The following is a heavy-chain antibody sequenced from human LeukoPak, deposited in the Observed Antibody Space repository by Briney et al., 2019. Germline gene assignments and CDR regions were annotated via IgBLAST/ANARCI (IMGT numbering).Heavy chain of an antibody. J-gene: IGHJ5*02. D-gene: IGHD2-15*01. CDR1: GFTFSSYS. CDR3: ARSGVVVAALERGVANWFDP. Sequence: GGSLRLSCAASGFTFSSYSMNWVRQAPGKGLEWVSSISSSSSYIYYADSVKGRFTISRDNAKNSLFLQMNSLRAEDTAVYYCARSGVVVAALERGVANWFDPWAREPWSPSP. CDR2: ISSSSSYI. V-gene: IGHV3-21*01.